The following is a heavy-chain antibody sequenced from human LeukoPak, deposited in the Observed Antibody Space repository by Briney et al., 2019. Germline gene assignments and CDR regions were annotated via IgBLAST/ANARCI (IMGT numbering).Heavy chain of an antibody. J-gene: IGHJ4*02. CDR1: GFTFGDYA. Sequence: GGSLRLSCTTFGFTFGDYAMSWVRQAPGKGLEWVGFIRSKAYGGRTKYAASVQGRFTISRDDSKSIAYLQTNSLKTEDTAVYHCTSVYDTSAYYHSGVDYWGQGTLVTVSS. CDR2: IRSKAYGGRT. D-gene: IGHD3-22*01. CDR3: TSVYDTSAYYHSGVDY. V-gene: IGHV3-49*04.